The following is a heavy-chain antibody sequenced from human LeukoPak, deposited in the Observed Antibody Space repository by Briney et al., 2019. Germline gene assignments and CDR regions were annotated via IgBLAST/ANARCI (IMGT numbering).Heavy chain of an antibody. CDR2: IYYSGST. D-gene: IGHD3-22*01. Sequence: SETLSLTCSVFGGSITSYYWSWIRQPPGKGLEWIGYIYYSGSTNYNPSLKSRVTIAVDTSKNQFSLKLSSVTAADTAVYYCAKDSRGYNVPIDYWGQGTLVTVSS. CDR3: AKDSRGYNVPIDY. V-gene: IGHV4-59*01. J-gene: IGHJ4*02. CDR1: GGSITSYY.